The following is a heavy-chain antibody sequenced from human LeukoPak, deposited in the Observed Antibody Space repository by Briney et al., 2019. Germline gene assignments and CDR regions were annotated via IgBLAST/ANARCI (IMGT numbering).Heavy chain of an antibody. V-gene: IGHV4-59*08. CDR3: ARVGATTRGAFDI. J-gene: IGHJ3*02. D-gene: IGHD1-26*01. Sequence: SETLSLTCTVSGGSISSYYWSWIRQPPGKGLEWIGYIYHSGSTNYNPSLKSRVTISVDTSKNQFSLKLSSVTAADTAVYYCARVGATTRGAFDIWGQGTMVTVSS. CDR1: GGSISSYY. CDR2: IYHSGST.